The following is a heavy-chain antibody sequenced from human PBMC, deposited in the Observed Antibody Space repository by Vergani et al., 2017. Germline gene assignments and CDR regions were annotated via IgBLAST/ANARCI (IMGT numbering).Heavy chain of an antibody. CDR3: ARAPWRCSGGSCYSGYFDY. J-gene: IGHJ4*02. CDR1: GYSFTSYW. Sequence: VQLVQSGAEVKKPGESLRISCKGSGYSFTSYWISWVRPMPGKGLEWMGRIDPSDSYTNYSPSFQGHVTISADKSISTAYLQWSSLKASDTAMFYCARAPWRCSGGSCYSGYFDYWGQGTLVTVSA. CDR2: IDPSDSYT. V-gene: IGHV5-10-1*01. D-gene: IGHD2-15*01.